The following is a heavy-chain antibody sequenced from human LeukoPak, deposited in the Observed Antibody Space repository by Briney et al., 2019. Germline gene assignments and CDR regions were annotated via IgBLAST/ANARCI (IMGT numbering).Heavy chain of an antibody. D-gene: IGHD1-26*01. V-gene: IGHV6-1*01. CDR3: ARDVGATDYYYYGMDV. CDR1: GDSVPSNSAA. Sequence: SQTLSLTCAISGDSVPSNSAAWNWIRQSPSRGLEWLGRTYYRSKWYNDYAVSVKSRITINPDTSKNQFSLQLNSVTPEDTAVYYCARDVGATDYYYYGMDVWGQGTTVTVSS. CDR2: TYYRSKWYN. J-gene: IGHJ6*02.